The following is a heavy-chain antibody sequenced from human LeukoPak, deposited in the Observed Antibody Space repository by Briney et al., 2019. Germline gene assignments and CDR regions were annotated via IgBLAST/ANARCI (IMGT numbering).Heavy chain of an antibody. J-gene: IGHJ5*02. CDR3: AKDVTGTRGWFDP. CDR2: IYHSGST. Sequence: SETLSLTCTVSGYSISSGYYWGWIRQPPGKGLEWIGSIYHSGSTYYNPSLKSRVTISVDTSKNQFSLKLSSVTAADTAVYYCAKDVTGTRGWFDPWGQGTLVTVSS. CDR1: GYSISSGYY. D-gene: IGHD1/OR15-1a*01. V-gene: IGHV4-38-2*02.